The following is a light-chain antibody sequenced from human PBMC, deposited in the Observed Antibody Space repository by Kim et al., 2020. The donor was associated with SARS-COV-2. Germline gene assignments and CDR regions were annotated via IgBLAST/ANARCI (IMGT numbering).Light chain of an antibody. J-gene: IGKJ4*01. Sequence: EIVLTQSPGTLSLSPGERATLTCRASQSVSSSYLAWYQQKPGQALRLLMYGSSTRATGIPDRFSGSGSGTDFTLTISRLEPDDFAVYYCQQYDRSSLTFGGGTKVDIK. CDR3: QQYDRSSLT. V-gene: IGKV3-20*01. CDR2: GSS. CDR1: QSVSSSY.